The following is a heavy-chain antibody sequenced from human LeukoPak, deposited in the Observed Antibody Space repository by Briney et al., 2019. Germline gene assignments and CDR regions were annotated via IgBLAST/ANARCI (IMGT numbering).Heavy chain of an antibody. CDR2: ISYDGSNK. V-gene: IGHV3-30-3*01. J-gene: IGHJ4*02. CDR3: AKDPGGIAAAGPHLL. D-gene: IGHD6-13*01. CDR1: GFTFSSYA. Sequence: GGSLRLSCAASGFTFSSYAMHWVRQAPGKGLEWVAVISYDGSNKYYADSVKGRFTISRDNSKNTLYLQMNSLRAEDTAVYYCAKDPGGIAAAGPHLLWGQGTLVTVSS.